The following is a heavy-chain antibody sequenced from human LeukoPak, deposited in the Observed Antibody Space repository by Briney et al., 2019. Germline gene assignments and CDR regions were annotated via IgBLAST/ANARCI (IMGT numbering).Heavy chain of an antibody. CDR2: IYTSENT. J-gene: IGHJ2*01. CDR1: GGSISSYY. CDR3: ARVVQSYWYFDL. V-gene: IGHV4-4*07. Sequence: SETLSLTCSVSGGSISSYYWIWIRRSAGKGLEWIGRIYTSENTNYNPSLKSRVTMSIDTSKNQFSLKLRSVTAADTAVYYCARVVQSYWYFDLWGRGTLVTVSS.